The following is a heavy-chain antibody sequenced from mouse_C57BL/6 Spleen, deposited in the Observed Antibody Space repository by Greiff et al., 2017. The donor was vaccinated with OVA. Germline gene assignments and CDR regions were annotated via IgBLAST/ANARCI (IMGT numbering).Heavy chain of an antibody. J-gene: IGHJ2*01. CDR1: GYTFTSYW. CDR3: ARTLGRRGGFDY. V-gene: IGHV1-59*01. D-gene: IGHD4-1*01. CDR2: IDPSDSYT. Sequence: VQLQQPGAELVRPGTSVKLSCKASGYTFTSYWMHWVKQRPGQGLEWIGVIDPSDSYTNYNQKFKGKATLTVDTSSSTAYMQLSSLTSEDSAVYYCARTLGRRGGFDYWGQGTTLTVSS.